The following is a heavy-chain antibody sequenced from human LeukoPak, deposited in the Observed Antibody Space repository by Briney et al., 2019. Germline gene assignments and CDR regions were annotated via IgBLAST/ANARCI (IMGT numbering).Heavy chain of an antibody. Sequence: PGGSLRLSCAASGFTFYDYAMHWLRQVPGKGLEWLSLITWGDGDPYYADSVRGRFSISRDNTRDSLYLQMSSLRPEDTTFYFCARGNYRSAQIMFDSWGPGTLVTVSS. CDR1: GFTFYDYA. D-gene: IGHD6-25*01. CDR2: ITWGDGDP. CDR3: ARGNYRSAQIMFDS. J-gene: IGHJ4*02. V-gene: IGHV3-43D*03.